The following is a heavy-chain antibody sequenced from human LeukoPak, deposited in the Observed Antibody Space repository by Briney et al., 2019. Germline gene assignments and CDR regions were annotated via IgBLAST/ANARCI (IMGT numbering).Heavy chain of an antibody. CDR2: TYFRSKWYN. CDR3: AAGYYDWFGP. Sequence: SQTLSLTCAISGDSVSSISVAWNWIRQSPSRGLEWLGRTYFRSKWYNDYAISVRSRITINPDTSKNQFSLQLNSVTPEDTAVYYCAAGYYDWFGPWGQGTLVTVSS. CDR1: GDSVSSISVA. V-gene: IGHV6-1*01. J-gene: IGHJ5*02. D-gene: IGHD3-3*01.